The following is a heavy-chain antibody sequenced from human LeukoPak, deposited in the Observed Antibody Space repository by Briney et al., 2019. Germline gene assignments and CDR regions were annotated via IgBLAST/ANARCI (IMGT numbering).Heavy chain of an antibody. Sequence: PGGSLRLSCAASGFTFSFYAMSWVRQAPGKGLEWISAIRSSGGTTYYADSVKGRFTISRDNSKSTLYLQMNSLRAEDTAVYYCAKGQLSVTGWFDPWGQGTLVTVSS. CDR1: GFTFSFYA. D-gene: IGHD4-17*01. CDR3: AKGQLSVTGWFDP. CDR2: IRSSGGTT. V-gene: IGHV3-23*01. J-gene: IGHJ5*02.